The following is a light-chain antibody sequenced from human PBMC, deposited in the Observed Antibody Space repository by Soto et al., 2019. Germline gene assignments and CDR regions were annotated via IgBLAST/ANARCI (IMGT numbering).Light chain of an antibody. Sequence: QTVVTQSPSASASLGASVKLTCTLSSGHSSYAIAWHQQQPEKGPRYLMKLNSDGSHSKGDGIPDRFSGSSSGAERYLPISSLQTEDEPDYYCQTWGTGIHVFGTGTKLTVL. V-gene: IGLV4-69*01. J-gene: IGLJ1*01. CDR2: LNSDGSH. CDR3: QTWGTGIHV. CDR1: SGHSSYA.